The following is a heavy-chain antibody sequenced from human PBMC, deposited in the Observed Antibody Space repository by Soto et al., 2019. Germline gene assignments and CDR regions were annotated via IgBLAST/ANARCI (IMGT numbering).Heavy chain of an antibody. V-gene: IGHV3-23*01. CDR2: LSATGGTI. Sequence: EVQLLESGGGLVQPGGSLRLSCAASGFTFSSHAMSWVRQAPGKGLEWVSALSATGGTIYYADSVKGRFTISRDNSKNTLYRQMNTLRAEDAALYYCAKDRGFGAGHGLDVWGQGTTVTVSS. J-gene: IGHJ6*02. CDR1: GFTFSSHA. D-gene: IGHD3-10*01. CDR3: AKDRGFGAGHGLDV.